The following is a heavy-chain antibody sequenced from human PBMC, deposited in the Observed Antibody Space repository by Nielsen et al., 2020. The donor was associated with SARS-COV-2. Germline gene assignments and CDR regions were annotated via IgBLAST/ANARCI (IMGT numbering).Heavy chain of an antibody. J-gene: IGHJ4*02. D-gene: IGHD1-26*01. CDR3: AKDEWELYYSS. V-gene: IGHV3-30*02. Sequence: GRFTISRDTSKNTLYLQMNSLRTEDTAVYYCAKDEWELYYSSWGQGTLVTVSS.